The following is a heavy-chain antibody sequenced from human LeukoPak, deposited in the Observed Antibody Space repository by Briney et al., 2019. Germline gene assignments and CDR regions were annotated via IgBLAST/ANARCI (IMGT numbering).Heavy chain of an antibody. CDR3: ARVGKLYDSSGYNDY. CDR1: GYTFTSYG. V-gene: IGHV1-18*01. J-gene: IGHJ4*02. D-gene: IGHD3-22*01. Sequence: ASVKVSCKASGYTFTSYGISWVRQAPGQGLEWMGWISAYNGNTNYAQKLQGRVTMTRDTSTSTVYMELSSLRSEDTAVYYCARVGKLYDSSGYNDYWGQGTLVTVSS. CDR2: ISAYNGNT.